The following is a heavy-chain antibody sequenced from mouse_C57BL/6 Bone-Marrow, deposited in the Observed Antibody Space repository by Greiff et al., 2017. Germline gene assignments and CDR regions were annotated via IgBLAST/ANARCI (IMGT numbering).Heavy chain of an antibody. D-gene: IGHD2-5*01. CDR1: GFNIKDYY. V-gene: IGHV14-2*01. CDR3: APPAYYSNFAWFAY. Sequence: VQLQQSGAELVKPGASVKLSCTASGFNIKDYYMHWVKQRTEQGLEWLGRIEPEDGETKYAPKFQGKATITADKASNTAYLQHSSRTSEDTAVYYCAPPAYYSNFAWFAYWGQGTLVTVSA. J-gene: IGHJ3*01. CDR2: IEPEDGET.